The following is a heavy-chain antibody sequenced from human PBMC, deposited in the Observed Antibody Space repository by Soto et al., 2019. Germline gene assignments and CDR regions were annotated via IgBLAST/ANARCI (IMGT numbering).Heavy chain of an antibody. CDR3: ARDRAGKKDYYDSSGYYDY. V-gene: IGHV1-18*01. J-gene: IGHJ4*02. CDR2: ISAYNGNT. Sequence: GASVKVSCKASGYTFTSYGISWVRQAPGQGLEWMGWISAYNGNTNYAQKLQGRVTMTTDTSTSTVCMELRSLRSDDTAVYYCARDRAGKKDYYDSSGYYDYWGQGTLVTVSS. D-gene: IGHD3-22*01. CDR1: GYTFTSYG.